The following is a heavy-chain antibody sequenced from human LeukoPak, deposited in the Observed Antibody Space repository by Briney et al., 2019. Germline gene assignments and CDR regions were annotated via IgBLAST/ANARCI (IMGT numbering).Heavy chain of an antibody. J-gene: IGHJ4*02. CDR1: GGSFSGYY. V-gene: IGHV4-34*01. CDR3: ARVMTNRPYYFDY. D-gene: IGHD1-14*01. CDR2: INHSGST. Sequence: PSETLSLTCAVYGGSFSGYYWSWIRQPPGKGLEWIGEINHSGSTNYNPSLKSRVTISVDTSKNQFSLKLSSVTAADTAVYYCARVMTNRPYYFDYWGQGTLVTVSS.